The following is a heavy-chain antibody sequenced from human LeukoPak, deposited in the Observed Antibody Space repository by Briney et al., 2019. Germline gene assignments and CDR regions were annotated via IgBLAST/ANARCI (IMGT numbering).Heavy chain of an antibody. CDR1: GFTFSTYA. D-gene: IGHD2-21*01. CDR3: AKEPIVAGLIH. V-gene: IGHV3-23*01. CDR2: ISHSGGTT. Sequence: PGGSLRLSCAASGFTFSTYAMNWVRQAPGKGLEWVSHISHSGGTTYYADSVKGRFTISRDNSKNTPYLQMNTLRAEDTAVYYCAKEPIVAGLIHWGQGTLVTVSS. J-gene: IGHJ4*02.